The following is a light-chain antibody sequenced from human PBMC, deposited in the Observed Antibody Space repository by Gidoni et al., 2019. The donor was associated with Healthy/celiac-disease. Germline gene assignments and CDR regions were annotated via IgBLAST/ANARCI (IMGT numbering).Light chain of an antibody. Sequence: QSVLTQPTSVSGAPGQMVTISCTGSSSNIGAGYDVHWYQQLPGTAPKLLIYGNSNRPSGVPDRFSGSKSGTSASLAITGLQAEDEADYYCQSYDSSLSGWVFGGGTKLTVL. V-gene: IGLV1-40*01. CDR1: SSNIGAGYD. CDR2: GNS. CDR3: QSYDSSLSGWV. J-gene: IGLJ3*02.